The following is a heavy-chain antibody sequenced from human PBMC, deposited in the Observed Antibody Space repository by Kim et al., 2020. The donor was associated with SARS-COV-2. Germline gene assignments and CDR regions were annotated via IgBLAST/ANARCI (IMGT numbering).Heavy chain of an antibody. CDR3: ARGPLAYCGGDCPDY. V-gene: IGHV3-11*05. J-gene: IGHJ4*02. Sequence: ADSVKGRFTISRDNAKNSLYLQMNSLTADDTAVYYCARGPLAYCGGDCPDYWGQGTLVTVSS. D-gene: IGHD2-21*02.